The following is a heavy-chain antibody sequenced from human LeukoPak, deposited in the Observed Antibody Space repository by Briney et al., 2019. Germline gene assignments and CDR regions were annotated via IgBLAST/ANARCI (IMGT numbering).Heavy chain of an antibody. J-gene: IGHJ4*02. CDR3: ARGSSGSSALGY. Sequence: ASVKVSCKASGYTFTSYDINWVRQATGQGLEWMGWMNPNSGNTGYAQKFQGRVTITRNTSISTAYMELSSLRSEDTAVYYCARGSSGSSALGYWGQGTLVTVSS. V-gene: IGHV1-8*03. D-gene: IGHD3-22*01. CDR2: MNPNSGNT. CDR1: GYTFTSYD.